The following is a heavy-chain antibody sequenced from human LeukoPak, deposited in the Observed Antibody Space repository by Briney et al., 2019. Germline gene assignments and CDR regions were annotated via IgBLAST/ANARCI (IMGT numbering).Heavy chain of an antibody. Sequence: GGSLRLSCAASGFTFSSYAMSWVRQAPGKGLEGVATIKEDGSEKYYVDSVKGRFTISRDNAKNSLHLQMNSLRAEDTAVYYCATFSVAGNWGQGTLVTVSS. V-gene: IGHV3-7*01. J-gene: IGHJ4*02. CDR1: GFTFSSYA. CDR3: ATFSVAGN. CDR2: IKEDGSEK. D-gene: IGHD6-19*01.